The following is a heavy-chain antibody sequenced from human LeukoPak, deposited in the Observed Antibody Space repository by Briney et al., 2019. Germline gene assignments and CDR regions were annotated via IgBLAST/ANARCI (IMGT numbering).Heavy chain of an antibody. D-gene: IGHD2-2*01. CDR2: ISSNGGST. J-gene: IGHJ5*02. CDR1: GFPFSSYA. CDR3: VKDSEVVPAMANWFDP. Sequence: RGSLRLSCSASGFPFSSYAMHWVRQAPGKGLQYVSAISSNGGSTYYADSVKGRFTISRDNSKNTLYLQMSSLRAEDTAAYYCVKDSEVVPAMANWFDPWGQGTLVTVSS. V-gene: IGHV3-64D*06.